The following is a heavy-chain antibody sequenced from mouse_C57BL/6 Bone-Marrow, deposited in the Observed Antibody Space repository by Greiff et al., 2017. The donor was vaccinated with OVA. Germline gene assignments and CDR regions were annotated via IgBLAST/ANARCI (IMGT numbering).Heavy chain of an antibody. V-gene: IGHV5-16*01. J-gene: IGHJ2*01. CDR3: ARDREYYGSSFDY. D-gene: IGHD1-1*01. CDR1: GFTFSDYY. CDR2: INYDGSST. Sequence: EVMLVESEGGLVQPGSSMKLSCIASGFTFSDYYMAWVRQVPEKGLEWVANINYDGSSTYYLDSLKSRFIISRDNAKNILYLQMSSLKSEDTATYYCARDREYYGSSFDYWGQGTTLTVSS.